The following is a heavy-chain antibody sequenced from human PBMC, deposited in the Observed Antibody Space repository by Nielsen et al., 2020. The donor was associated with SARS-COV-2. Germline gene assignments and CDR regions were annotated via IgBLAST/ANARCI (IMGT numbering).Heavy chain of an antibody. J-gene: IGHJ6*02. CDR2: INPSGGST. CDR3: ARVVSYDILTGFNYYYYYGMDV. D-gene: IGHD3-9*01. V-gene: IGHV1-46*01. CDR1: GYTFTSYY. Sequence: ASVKVSCKASGYTFTSYYMHWVRQAPGQGLEWMGIINPSGGSTSYAQKFQGRFTMTRDTSTSTVYMELSSLRSEDTAVYYCARVVSYDILTGFNYYYYYGMDVWGQGTTVTVSS.